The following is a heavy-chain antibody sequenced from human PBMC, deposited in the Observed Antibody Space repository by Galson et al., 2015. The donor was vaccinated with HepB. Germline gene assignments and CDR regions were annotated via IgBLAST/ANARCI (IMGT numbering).Heavy chain of an antibody. V-gene: IGHV3-74*01. Sequence: SLRLSCAASGFTFRSHWMHRVRQAPGKGLVWVSRINRDGSSTNYADSVKGRFAISRDNAKNTLYLQMSSLRAEDTAVYYCARGIEVVPDASGMDVWGQGTTVTVSS. CDR1: GFTFRSHW. CDR2: INRDGSST. J-gene: IGHJ6*02. CDR3: ARGIEVVPDASGMDV. D-gene: IGHD2-2*01.